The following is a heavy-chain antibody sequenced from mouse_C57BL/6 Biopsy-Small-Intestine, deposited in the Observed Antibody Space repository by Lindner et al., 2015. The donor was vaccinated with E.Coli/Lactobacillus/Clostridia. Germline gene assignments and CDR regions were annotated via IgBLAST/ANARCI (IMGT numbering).Heavy chain of an antibody. CDR1: GSTFSSSV. J-gene: IGHJ4*01. CDR3: AAIDLLSGTYLGN. Sequence: SVKVSCKASGSTFSSSVVQWVRQTRGQRLEWIGWIVIGSGKTDYAQKFQERVTITRDMSTSTAYVELSGLKIEDTAFYYCAAIDLLSGTYLGNWGQGTLVTVSS. D-gene: IGHD2-10*01. V-gene: IGHV1S35*01. CDR2: IVIGSGKT.